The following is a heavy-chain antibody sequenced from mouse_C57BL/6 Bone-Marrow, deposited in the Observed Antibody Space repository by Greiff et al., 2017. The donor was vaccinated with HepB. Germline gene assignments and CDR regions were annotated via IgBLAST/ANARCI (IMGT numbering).Heavy chain of an antibody. J-gene: IGHJ4*01. Sequence: VQLQQSGAELVRPGASVTLSCKASGYTFTDYEMHWVKQTHVHGLEWIGAIDPETGGTAYNQKFKGKAILTADKSSSTAYMELRSLTSEDSAVYYCTRPYGSSYDYYAMDYWGQGTSVTVSS. CDR2: IDPETGGT. CDR1: GYTFTDYE. CDR3: TRPYGSSYDYYAMDY. V-gene: IGHV1-15*01. D-gene: IGHD1-1*01.